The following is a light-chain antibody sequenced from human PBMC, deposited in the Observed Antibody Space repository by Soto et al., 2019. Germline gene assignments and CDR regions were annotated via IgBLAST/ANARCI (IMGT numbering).Light chain of an antibody. Sequence: EIVLTQSPGTLSLSPGERATLSCRANQSVSYSFLAWYQQKPGQAPRLLIYGASSRATGIPDRFSGSGSGTDFTLTISRLEPEDFAVYYCQQYGSSPWTFGQGTKVEIK. J-gene: IGKJ1*01. CDR1: QSVSYSF. V-gene: IGKV3-20*01. CDR2: GAS. CDR3: QQYGSSPWT.